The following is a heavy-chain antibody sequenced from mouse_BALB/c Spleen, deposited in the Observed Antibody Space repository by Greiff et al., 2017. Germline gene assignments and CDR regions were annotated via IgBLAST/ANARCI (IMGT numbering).Heavy chain of an antibody. CDR3: ARSNDLYFDY. D-gene: IGHD2-5*01. V-gene: IGHV14-3*02. Sequence: EVQLQQSGAELVKPGASVKLSCTASGFNIKDTYMHWVKQRPEQGLEWIGRIDPANGNTKYDPKFQGKATITADTTSNTAYLQLSSLTSEDTAVYYSARSNDLYFDYWGQGTTLTVSS. CDR1: GFNIKDTY. J-gene: IGHJ2*01. CDR2: IDPANGNT.